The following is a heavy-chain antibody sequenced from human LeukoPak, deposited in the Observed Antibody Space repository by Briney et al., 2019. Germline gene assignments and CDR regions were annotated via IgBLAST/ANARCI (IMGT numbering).Heavy chain of an antibody. CDR1: AFTFSSYA. J-gene: IGHJ6*02. CDR3: ASTVENWSYGMDV. CDR2: ISYDGSNK. Sequence: SGGSLRLSCAASAFTFSSYAMHWVRQAPGKGLEWVAVISYDGSNKYYADSVKGRFTISRDNAKNSLYLQMNSLRAEDTAVYYCASTVENWSYGMDVWGQGTTVTVSS. D-gene: IGHD3-3*01. V-gene: IGHV3-30-3*01.